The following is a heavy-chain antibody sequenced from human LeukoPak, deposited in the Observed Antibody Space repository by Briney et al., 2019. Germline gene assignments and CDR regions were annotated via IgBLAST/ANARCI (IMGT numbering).Heavy chain of an antibody. V-gene: IGHV4-61*03. CDR3: AREGGPYRPLDY. J-gene: IGHJ4*02. CDR1: GGSVSSGSYY. CDR2: IYYSGSA. Sequence: SETLSLTCTVSGGSVSSGSYYWSWIRQPPGKGLEWIGYIYYSGSAKYNPSLKSRVTISVDKSENHISLKLTSVTAADTAVYYCAREGGPYRPLDYSGQGTLVTVAS.